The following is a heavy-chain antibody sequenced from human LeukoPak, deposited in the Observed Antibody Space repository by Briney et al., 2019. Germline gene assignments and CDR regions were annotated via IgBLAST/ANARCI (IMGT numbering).Heavy chain of an antibody. J-gene: IGHJ3*02. D-gene: IGHD4-17*01. CDR2: ISYDGSNK. CDR1: GFTFSSYG. Sequence: GGSLRLSCAASGFTFSSYGMHWVRQAPGKGLEWAAVISYDGSNKYYADSVKGRFTISRDNSENTLYLQMNTLRAEDTAVYYCAKAYRSLGDYHAFGIWGQGTMVTVSS. CDR3: AKAYRSLGDYHAFGI. V-gene: IGHV3-30*18.